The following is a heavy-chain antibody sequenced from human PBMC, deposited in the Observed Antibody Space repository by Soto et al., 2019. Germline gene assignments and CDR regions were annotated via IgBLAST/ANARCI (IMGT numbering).Heavy chain of an antibody. D-gene: IGHD6-19*01. CDR3: ARGSQWLVQGDNWFDP. V-gene: IGHV4-34*01. CDR2: INHSGST. CDR1: GGSFSGYY. Sequence: PSETLSLTCAVYGGSFSGYYWSWIRQPPGKGLEWIGEINHSGSTNYNPSLKSRVTISVDTSKNQFSLKLSSVTAADTAVYYCARGSQWLVQGDNWFDPWGQGTLVTVSS. J-gene: IGHJ5*02.